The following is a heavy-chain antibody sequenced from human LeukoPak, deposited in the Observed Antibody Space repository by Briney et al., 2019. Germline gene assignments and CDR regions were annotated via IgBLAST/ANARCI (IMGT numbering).Heavy chain of an antibody. Sequence: GGSLRLSCAASGFTFSDYYMSWIRQAPGKGLEWVSYSSRRGSTIYYADSVKGRFTISRDNVKNSLYLQMNSLRAEDTAVYYCARGLWSGTNDYWGQGTLVTVSS. CDR2: SSRRGSTI. CDR1: GFTFSDYY. D-gene: IGHD1-7*01. CDR3: ARGLWSGTNDY. J-gene: IGHJ4*02. V-gene: IGHV3-11*01.